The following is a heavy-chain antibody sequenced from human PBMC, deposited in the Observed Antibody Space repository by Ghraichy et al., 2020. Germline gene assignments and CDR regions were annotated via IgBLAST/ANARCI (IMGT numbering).Heavy chain of an antibody. CDR3: ARDLRSPGYYYGMDV. Sequence: LSLTCAASGFTFSSYGMHWVRQAPGKGLEWVAVIWYDGSNKYYADSVKGRFTISRDNSKNTLYLQMNSLRAEDTAVYYCARDLRSPGYYYGMDVWGQGTTVTVSS. CDR2: IWYDGSNK. CDR1: GFTFSSYG. J-gene: IGHJ6*02. V-gene: IGHV3-33*01.